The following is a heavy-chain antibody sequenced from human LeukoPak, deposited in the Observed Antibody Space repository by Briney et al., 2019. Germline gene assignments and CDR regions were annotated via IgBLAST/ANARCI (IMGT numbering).Heavy chain of an antibody. V-gene: IGHV4-59*01. Sequence: SETLSLTCTVSGGSISSYYWSWIRQPPGKGLEWIGYIYYSRSTNYNPSLKSRVTISVDTSKNQFSLKLSSVTAADTAVYYCARTYGDYFDYWGQGTLVTVSS. CDR1: GGSISSYY. CDR2: IYYSRST. J-gene: IGHJ4*02. CDR3: ARTYGDYFDY. D-gene: IGHD4-17*01.